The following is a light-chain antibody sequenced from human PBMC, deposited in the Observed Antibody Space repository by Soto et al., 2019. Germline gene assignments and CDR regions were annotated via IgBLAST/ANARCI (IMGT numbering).Light chain of an antibody. J-gene: IGKJ4*01. CDR2: GAS. CDR3: QQYNTWPLT. Sequence: EIVMTQSPATLSVSPGERATLSCRASQGVTTNLAWYQQKPGQAPRLLIYGASTRATGIPARFSVSGSGTEFTLTISSLQSEDFAVYYCQQYNTWPLTFGGGTNVEIK. V-gene: IGKV3-15*01. CDR1: QGVTTN.